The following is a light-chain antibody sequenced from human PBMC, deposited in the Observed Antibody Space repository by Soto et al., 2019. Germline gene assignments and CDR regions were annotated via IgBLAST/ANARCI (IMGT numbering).Light chain of an antibody. CDR2: NNY. CDR1: IYNIASGY. CDR3: AAWDSTLTVVL. J-gene: IGLJ3*02. V-gene: IGLV1-51*01. Sequence: QSVLTQPPSVSAAPGQRVTISCSGSIYNIASGYVSWFRHLPGTAPKLLIYNNYERPSGISDRFSGSRSGTSATLGIAGLQTDDEADYYCAAWDSTLTVVLFGGGTKLTVL.